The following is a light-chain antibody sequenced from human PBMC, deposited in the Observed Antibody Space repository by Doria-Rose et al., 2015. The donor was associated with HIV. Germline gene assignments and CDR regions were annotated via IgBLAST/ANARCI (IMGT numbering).Light chain of an antibody. J-gene: IGKJ5*01. V-gene: IGKV2D-29*02. CDR1: QSLLHSDGKTY. CDR3: MQSIRSIT. CDR2: EVS. Sequence: TQSPLSLSVTPGQPASISCNSSQSLLHSDGKTYLYWYLQKPGQSPQLLTYEVSNRFSRVPDRFNGSGSGTDFTLKISRVEAEDVGIYYCMQSIRSITFGQGTRLEIK.